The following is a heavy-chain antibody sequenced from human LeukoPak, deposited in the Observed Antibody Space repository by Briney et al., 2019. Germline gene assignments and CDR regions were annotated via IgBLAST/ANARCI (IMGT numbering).Heavy chain of an antibody. V-gene: IGHV4-39*07. D-gene: IGHD3-10*01. CDR1: GGSISSSSYY. Sequence: SETLSLTCTVSGGSISSSSYYWDWIRQPPGKGLEWIGNIYYSGSTYYDPSLKSRVTISVDTSKNQFSLKLSSVTAADTAVYYCARSSGSYFGRRYFDLWGRGTLVTVSS. CDR2: IYYSGST. CDR3: ARSSGSYFGRRYFDL. J-gene: IGHJ2*01.